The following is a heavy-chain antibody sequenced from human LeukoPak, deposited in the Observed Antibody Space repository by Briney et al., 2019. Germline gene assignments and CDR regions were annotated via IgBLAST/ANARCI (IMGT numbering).Heavy chain of an antibody. Sequence: GESLKISCKGSGYSFTSYWISWVRQMPGKGLEWMGRMDPSDSYTNYSPSFQGHVTISADKSISTAYLQWSSLKASDTAMYYCARLVVRGVIEDYYGMDVWGKGTTVTVSS. V-gene: IGHV5-10-1*01. D-gene: IGHD3-10*01. CDR1: GYSFTSYW. CDR3: ARLVVRGVIEDYYGMDV. J-gene: IGHJ6*04. CDR2: MDPSDSYT.